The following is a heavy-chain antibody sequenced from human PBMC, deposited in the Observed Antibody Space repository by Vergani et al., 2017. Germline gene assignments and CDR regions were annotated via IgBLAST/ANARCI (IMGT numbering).Heavy chain of an antibody. J-gene: IGHJ6*02. D-gene: IGHD3-22*01. CDR1: GFTFTSSA. Sequence: QMQLVQSGPEVKKPGTSVKVSCKASGFTFTSSAMQWVRQARGQRLEWVGWIVVGSGNTNYAQKFQERVTLTRDMSTSTAYMELSSLRSEDTAVYYCAALSYYDSSGYYGYGMDVWGQGTTVTVSS. CDR2: IVVGSGNT. V-gene: IGHV1-58*02. CDR3: AALSYYDSSGYYGYGMDV.